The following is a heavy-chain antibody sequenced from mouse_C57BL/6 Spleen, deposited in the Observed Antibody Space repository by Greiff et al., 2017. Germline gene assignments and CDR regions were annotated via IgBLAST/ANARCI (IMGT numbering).Heavy chain of an antibody. Sequence: VHLVQSGPELVKPGASVKISCKASGYAFSSSWMNWVKQRPGKGLEWIGRIYPGDGDTNYNGKFKGKATLTADKSSSTAYMQLSSLTSEDSAVYFCARGWLPHWYFDVWGTGTTVTVSS. J-gene: IGHJ1*03. CDR3: ARGWLPHWYFDV. D-gene: IGHD2-3*01. CDR2: IYPGDGDT. V-gene: IGHV1-82*01. CDR1: GYAFSSSW.